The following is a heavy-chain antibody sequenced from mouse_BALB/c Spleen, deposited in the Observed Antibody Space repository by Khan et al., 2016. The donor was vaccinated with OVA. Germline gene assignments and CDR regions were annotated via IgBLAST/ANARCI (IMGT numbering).Heavy chain of an antibody. D-gene: IGHD1-1*01. CDR1: GYTFSSYW. CDR2: ILPGSGST. J-gene: IGHJ2*01. CDR3: ARGYYGSVAAHTIDY. Sequence: VQLQQSGAELMKPGASVKISCKATGYTFSSYWIEWVKQRPGHGLEWIGEILPGSGSTNYNEKFKGKATFTADTSSNTAYMQLSSLTSEDSAVYYSARGYYGSVAAHTIDYRGQPATPTASS. V-gene: IGHV1-9*01.